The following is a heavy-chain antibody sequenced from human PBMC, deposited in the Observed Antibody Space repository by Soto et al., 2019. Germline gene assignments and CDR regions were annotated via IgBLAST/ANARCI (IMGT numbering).Heavy chain of an antibody. CDR3: AKGVAARLIYGMDV. CDR1: GFTFNNYA. J-gene: IGHJ6*02. D-gene: IGHD6-13*01. Sequence: GGSLRLSCAASGFTFNNYALYWVRQAPGKGLEWVSGISGSGGRTYYADSVKGRFAISRDNSKNTLYLQMNSLRAEDTAVDYCAKGVAARLIYGMDVWGQGTTVTVSS. CDR2: ISGSGGRT. V-gene: IGHV3-23*01.